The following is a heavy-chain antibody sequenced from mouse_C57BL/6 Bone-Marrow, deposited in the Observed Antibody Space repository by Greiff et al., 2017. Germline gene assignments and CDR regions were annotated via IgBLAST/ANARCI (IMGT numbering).Heavy chain of an antibody. CDR1: GFTFTDYY. CDR2: IRNKANGYTT. CDR3: ARYPGGDDGTDAMDY. J-gene: IGHJ4*01. Sequence: EVKLVESGGGLVQPGGSLSLSCAASGFTFTDYYMSWVRQPPGKALEWLGFIRNKANGYTTKYSASVKGRFTISRDTSPSILYLQMNDLGAEDSATYYCARYPGGDDGTDAMDYWGQGTSVTVSS. D-gene: IGHD2-2*01. V-gene: IGHV7-3*01.